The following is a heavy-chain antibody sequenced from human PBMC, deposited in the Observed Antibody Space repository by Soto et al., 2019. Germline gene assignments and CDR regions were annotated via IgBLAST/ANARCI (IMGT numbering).Heavy chain of an antibody. J-gene: IGHJ5*02. CDR1: GGSLTNYY. CDR3: ARSSLEPTRRWFDP. D-gene: IGHD6-6*01. CDR2: VFSTGVT. V-gene: IGHV4-59*12. Sequence: PSETLSLTCSVSGGSLTNYYWNWIRQPPGKGLEWIGYVFSTGVTHYNPSLESRVTMSVDTSKNQFSLKLNFVTTADTAVYFCARSSLEPTRRWFDPWGQGALVTVSS.